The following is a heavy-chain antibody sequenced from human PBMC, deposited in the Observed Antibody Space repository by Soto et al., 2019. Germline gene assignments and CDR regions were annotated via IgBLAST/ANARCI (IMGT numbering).Heavy chain of an antibody. CDR3: ARGPTDYYDKSGDYSLYY. CDR1: GYTFITYG. V-gene: IGHV1-18*01. CDR2: ISTYNGDT. Sequence: QVQLVQSGAEVKEPGASLKVSCKASGYTFITYGMSWVRQAPGQGLDWMGWISTYNGDTKYADRLQGRVTMTTDTTTGTAYRELRSLRSDDTAVYYCARGPTDYYDKSGDYSLYYWGQGALVTVSS. D-gene: IGHD3-22*01. J-gene: IGHJ4*02.